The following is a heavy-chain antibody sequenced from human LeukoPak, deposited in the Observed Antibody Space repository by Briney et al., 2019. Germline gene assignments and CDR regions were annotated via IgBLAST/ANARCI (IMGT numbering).Heavy chain of an antibody. CDR2: INHSGST. Sequence: SETLSLTCAVYGGSFSGYYWSWIRQPPGKGLEWIGEINHSGSTNYNPSLKGRVTISVDTSKNQFSLKLSSVAAADTAVYYCARGERYDSSGYYYRADYYYYMDVWGKGTTVTVSS. CDR1: GGSFSGYY. V-gene: IGHV4-34*01. CDR3: ARGERYDSSGYYYRADYYYYMDV. J-gene: IGHJ6*03. D-gene: IGHD3-22*01.